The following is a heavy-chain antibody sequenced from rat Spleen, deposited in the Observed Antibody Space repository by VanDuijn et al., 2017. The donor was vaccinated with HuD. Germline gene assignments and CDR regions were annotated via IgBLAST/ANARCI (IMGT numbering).Heavy chain of an antibody. CDR3: ARHEYYDGTFYHYFDY. Sequence: EVQLAESGGGLVQPGRSLKLSCAASGFTFSDYYMAWVRQAPTKGLEWVATISFDGSGTYYRDSVKGRFTISRDNAKSTLYLQMDSLRSEDTATYHCARHEYYDGTFYHYFDYWGQGVMVTVSS. J-gene: IGHJ2*01. CDR2: ISFDGSGT. D-gene: IGHD1-12*02. CDR1: GFTFSDYY. V-gene: IGHV5-7*01.